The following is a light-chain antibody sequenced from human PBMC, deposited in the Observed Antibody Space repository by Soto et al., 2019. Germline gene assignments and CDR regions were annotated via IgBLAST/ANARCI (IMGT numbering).Light chain of an antibody. J-gene: IGKJ1*01. Sequence: DIQITHSPSTLSASVVDSVTITFLASQNIRNWLAWYQQKPGKAPNLLIYDASSLQSGVPSRFSGIGSGTAFTLTISSLQPEDFATYYCQQSYSTPRTFGQGTKVDIK. CDR2: DAS. V-gene: IGKV1-39*01. CDR1: QNIRNW. CDR3: QQSYSTPRT.